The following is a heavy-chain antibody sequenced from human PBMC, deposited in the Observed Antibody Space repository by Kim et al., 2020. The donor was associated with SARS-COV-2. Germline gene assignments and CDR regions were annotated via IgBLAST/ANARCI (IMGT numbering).Heavy chain of an antibody. J-gene: IGHJ4*02. D-gene: IGHD6-13*01. V-gene: IGHV3-23*01. CDR3: AKLYSSSWYYFDY. Sequence: YADSVKGRFTIPRDNSKNTLYLQMNSLRAEDTAVYYCAKLYSSSWYYFDYWGQGTLVTVSS.